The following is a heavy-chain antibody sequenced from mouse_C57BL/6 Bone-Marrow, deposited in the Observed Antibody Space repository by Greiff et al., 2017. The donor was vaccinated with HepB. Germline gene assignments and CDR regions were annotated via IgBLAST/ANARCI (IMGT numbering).Heavy chain of an antibody. CDR1: GYTFTSYW. CDR3: ARSRYDYAYWYFDV. V-gene: IGHV1-59*01. J-gene: IGHJ1*03. D-gene: IGHD2-4*01. Sequence: QVQLQQPGAELVRPGTSVKLSCKASGYTFTSYWMHWVKQRPGQGLEWIGVIDPSDSYTNYNQKFKGKATLTVDTSSSTAYMQLSSLTSEDSAVYYCARSRYDYAYWYFDVWGTGTTVTVSS. CDR2: IDPSDSYT.